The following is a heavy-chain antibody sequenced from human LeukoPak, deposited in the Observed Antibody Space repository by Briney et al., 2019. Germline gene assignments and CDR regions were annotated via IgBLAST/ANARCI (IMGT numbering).Heavy chain of an antibody. CDR2: IYYSGST. CDR3: ARRTSSGTRSKWFDP. Sequence: PSETLSLTCTVSGGSIGSYYWSWIRQPPGEGLEWIGNIYYSGSTYYNPSLKSRVTISVDTSKNQFSLRLSSVTAADTAVYYCARRTSSGTRSKWFDPWGQGSLVTVSS. CDR1: GGSIGSYY. V-gene: IGHV4-39*01. J-gene: IGHJ5*02. D-gene: IGHD1-26*01.